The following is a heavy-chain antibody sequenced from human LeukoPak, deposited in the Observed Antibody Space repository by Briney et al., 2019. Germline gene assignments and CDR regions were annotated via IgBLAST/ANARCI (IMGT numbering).Heavy chain of an antibody. CDR2: MYSRGDT. D-gene: IGHD6-13*01. J-gene: IGHJ5*02. CDR1: GFTVSDNY. Sequence: GGSLRLSCAASGFTVSDNYMSWVRQAPGKGLEWVSVMYSRGDTYYADSVKGRFTFSRDISKNTLYLQMNGLRTEDTAMYYCARDAPQVPAAGVLASWGQGTLITVSS. V-gene: IGHV3-53*01. CDR3: ARDAPQVPAAGVLAS.